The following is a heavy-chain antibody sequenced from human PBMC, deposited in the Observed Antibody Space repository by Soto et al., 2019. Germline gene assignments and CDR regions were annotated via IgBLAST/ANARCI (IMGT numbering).Heavy chain of an antibody. J-gene: IGHJ4*02. V-gene: IGHV1-58*01. CDR3: AADWSNRPFDF. CDR1: GFTLASAD. CDR2: IVGGSGST. Sequence: SVKVSCKASGFTLASADVQWVRQTRGQRLEWIGWIVGGSGSTNYAQQFQGRLAITRDMSTSTVYMELSSLRSEDTAVYYCAADWSNRPFDFWGQGTLVTVSS. D-gene: IGHD3-3*01.